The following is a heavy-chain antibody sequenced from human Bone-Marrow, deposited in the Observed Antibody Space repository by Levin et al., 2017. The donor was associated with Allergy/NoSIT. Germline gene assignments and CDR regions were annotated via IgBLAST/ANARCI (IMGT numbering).Heavy chain of an antibody. D-gene: IGHD1-1*01. Sequence: SCAASGFTFEAYAMHWVRQAPGKGLEWVSGISWNSGNLGYADSVKGRFTISRDNAMKSLYLQMNSLRIEDTALYYCAKRGYNWNDLTTYGFDIWGQGTMVSVSS. CDR1: GFTFEAYA. V-gene: IGHV3-9*01. CDR2: ISWNSGNL. J-gene: IGHJ3*02. CDR3: AKRGYNWNDLTTYGFDI.